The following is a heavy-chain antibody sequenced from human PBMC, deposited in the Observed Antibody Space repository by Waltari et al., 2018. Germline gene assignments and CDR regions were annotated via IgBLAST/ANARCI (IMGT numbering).Heavy chain of an antibody. D-gene: IGHD3-9*01. V-gene: IGHV1-69*15. J-gene: IGHJ4*02. CDR1: GGPFSSHS. CDR3: ARDDYDILTGYYRYYFDY. CDR2: IIPIFGTA. Sequence: QVQLVQSGAEVKKPGSSVTVSCKASGGPFSSHSSRWVPQAPGQGLEWMGRIIPIFGTANYAQKFQGRVTITADESTSTAYMELSSLRSEDTAVYYCARDDYDILTGYYRYYFDYWGQGTLVTVSS.